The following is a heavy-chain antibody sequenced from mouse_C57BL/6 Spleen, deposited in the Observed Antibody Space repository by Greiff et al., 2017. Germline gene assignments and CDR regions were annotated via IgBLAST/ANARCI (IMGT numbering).Heavy chain of an antibody. J-gene: IGHJ4*01. Sequence: VQLQQSGTVLARPGASVKMSCKTSGYTFTSYWMHWVKQRPGQGLEWIGAIYPGNSDTSYNQKFKGKAKLTAVTSASTAYMELSSLTNANSAVYYCTRSDYDAMDYWGQGTSVTVSS. CDR2: IYPGNSDT. CDR3: TRSDYDAMDY. V-gene: IGHV1-5*01. CDR1: GYTFTSYW.